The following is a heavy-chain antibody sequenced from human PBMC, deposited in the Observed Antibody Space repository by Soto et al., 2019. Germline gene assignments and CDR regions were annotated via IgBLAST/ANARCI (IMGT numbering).Heavy chain of an antibody. J-gene: IGHJ4*02. V-gene: IGHV3-23*01. Sequence: EVQLLESGGGLVQPGGSLRLSCAAPGFTFSSYAMRWVRQAPGKGLEWVSAISGSGGSTYYADSVKGRFTISRDNSKNTLYLQMNSLRAEDTAVYYCARRGSGSYYDYWGQGTLVTVSS. CDR2: ISGSGGST. D-gene: IGHD1-26*01. CDR3: ARRGSGSYYDY. CDR1: GFTFSSYA.